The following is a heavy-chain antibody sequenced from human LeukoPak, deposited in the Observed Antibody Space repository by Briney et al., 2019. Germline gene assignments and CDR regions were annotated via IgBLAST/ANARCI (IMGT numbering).Heavy chain of an antibody. CDR1: GYTLTELS. D-gene: IGHD3-10*01. CDR2: FDPEDGET. V-gene: IGHV1-24*01. Sequence: ASVKVSCKVSGYTLTELSMHWVRQAPGKGLEWMGGFDPEDGETIYAQKFQGRVTMTEDTSTDTAYMELSSLRSEDTAVYYCTLLWFGELNIRWFDPWGQGTLVTVSS. CDR3: TLLWFGELNIRWFDP. J-gene: IGHJ5*02.